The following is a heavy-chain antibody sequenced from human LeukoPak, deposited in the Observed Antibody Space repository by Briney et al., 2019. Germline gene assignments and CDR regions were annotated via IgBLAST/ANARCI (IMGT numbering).Heavy chain of an antibody. J-gene: IGHJ4*02. CDR1: GYTFTGYY. CDR3: AKPRIVGVYYFDY. D-gene: IGHD1-26*01. V-gene: IGHV1-2*02. Sequence: ASVKVSCKASGYTFTGYYMHWVRQAPGQGLEWMGWINPNSGGTNYAQKFQGRVTITADKSTSTAYMELSSLRSEDTAVYYCAKPRIVGVYYFDYWGQGTLVTVSS. CDR2: INPNSGGT.